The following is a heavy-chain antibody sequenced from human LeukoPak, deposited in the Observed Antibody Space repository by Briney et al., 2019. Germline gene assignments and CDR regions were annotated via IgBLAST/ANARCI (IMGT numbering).Heavy chain of an antibody. V-gene: IGHV3-64D*09. CDR1: GSPFSSYA. Sequence: GGSLRLSCSASGSPFSSYAMHWVRQAPGKGLEYVSAIGDSGGSTYYADSVKGRFTISRDNSKNTLYLQMSSLRAEDTAVYFCVRGYSFGPYGMDVWGQGTTVTVSS. CDR2: IGDSGGST. D-gene: IGHD2-15*01. J-gene: IGHJ6*02. CDR3: VRGYSFGPYGMDV.